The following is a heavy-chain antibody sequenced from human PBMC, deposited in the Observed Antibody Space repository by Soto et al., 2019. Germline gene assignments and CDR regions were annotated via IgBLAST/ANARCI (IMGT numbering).Heavy chain of an antibody. V-gene: IGHV3-11*06. CDR2: ISSSSSYT. CDR3: ARNHYTVTNYGSWVN. Sequence: GGSLRLSCAASGFTFSDYYMSWIRQAPGKGLEWVSYISSSSSYTNYADSVKGRFTISRDNAKNSLYLQMNSLRAEDTAVYYCARNHYTVTNYGSWVNWGQGTLVTVSS. CDR1: GFTFSDYY. D-gene: IGHD4-17*01. J-gene: IGHJ4*02.